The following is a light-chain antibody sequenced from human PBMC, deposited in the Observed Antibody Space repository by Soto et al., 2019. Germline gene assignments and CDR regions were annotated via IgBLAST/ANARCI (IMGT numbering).Light chain of an antibody. CDR2: AAS. Sequence: DIQMTQSPSSLFDSLGDRVPITGRASQSIRDYLNWYQQKPGKGPKLLIFAASSLQVGVPSRFSGSGSGTDFTLTISSLQPEDFATYFCQQSHSAPFTFGPGTTVDIK. V-gene: IGKV1-39*01. J-gene: IGKJ3*01. CDR1: QSIRDY. CDR3: QQSHSAPFT.